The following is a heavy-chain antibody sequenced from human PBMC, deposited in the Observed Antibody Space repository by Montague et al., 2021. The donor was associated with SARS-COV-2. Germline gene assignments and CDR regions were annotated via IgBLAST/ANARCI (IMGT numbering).Heavy chain of an antibody. CDR3: ARGEIKYSTVWSSGGNWFDP. D-gene: IGHD6-6*01. J-gene: IGHJ5*01. CDR1: GGSFSSSSYY. V-gene: IGHV4-39*01. Sequence: SETLSLTCTVSGGSFSSSSYYWVRIRQPPGKGLDWIVSIYYSASTYHTPSLQIPVTISADTSKNQFSLKLSSVTAADTAVYYCARGEIKYSTVWSSGGNWFDPWGQGTMVTVSS. CDR2: IYYSAST.